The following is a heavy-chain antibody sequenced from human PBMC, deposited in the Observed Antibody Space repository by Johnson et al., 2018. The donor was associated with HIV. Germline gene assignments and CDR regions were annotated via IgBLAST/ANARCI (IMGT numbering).Heavy chain of an antibody. CDR3: ARRVEGRRSANDAFDI. J-gene: IGHJ3*02. V-gene: IGHV3-20*04. CDR1: GFTFDDYG. D-gene: IGHD1-1*01. CDR2: INWNGGST. Sequence: EVQLVESGGGVVRPGGSLRLSCAASGFTFDDYGMSWVRQAPGTGLEWVSGINWNGGSTGYADSVKGRFTLSGDNAKNSLYLQMNSLRAEDTAVYYCARRVEGRRSANDAFDIWGQGTMVTVSS.